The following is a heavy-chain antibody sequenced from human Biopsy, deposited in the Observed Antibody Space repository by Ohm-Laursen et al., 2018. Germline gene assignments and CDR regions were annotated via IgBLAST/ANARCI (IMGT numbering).Heavy chain of an antibody. J-gene: IGHJ4*02. CDR3: TRSAGYGYDY. Sequence: SLRLSCAASGFNLSAFALHWVRQASGRGLAWVGRIKKKSNNDATAYAESMKGRFSIFRDDSKSTSFLQMNSLKIEDTAVYFCTRSAGYGYDYWGQGIPVTVSS. V-gene: IGHV3-73*01. CDR2: IKKKSNNDAT. CDR1: GFNLSAFA. D-gene: IGHD5-12*01.